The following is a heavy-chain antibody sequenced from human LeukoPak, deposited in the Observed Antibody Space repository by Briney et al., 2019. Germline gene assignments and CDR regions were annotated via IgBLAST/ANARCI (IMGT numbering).Heavy chain of an antibody. CDR3: AKDIRSRGGTRCPMDV. Sequence: PGGSLRLSCAASGFTFSSYGMHWVRQAPGKGLEWVAFIRYDGSNKYYADSVKGRFTISRDNSKNTLYLQMNSLRAEDTAVYYCAKDIRSRGGTRCPMDVWGKGTPVTVPS. CDR1: GFTFSSYG. J-gene: IGHJ6*04. V-gene: IGHV3-30*02. D-gene: IGHD2-2*01. CDR2: IRYDGSNK.